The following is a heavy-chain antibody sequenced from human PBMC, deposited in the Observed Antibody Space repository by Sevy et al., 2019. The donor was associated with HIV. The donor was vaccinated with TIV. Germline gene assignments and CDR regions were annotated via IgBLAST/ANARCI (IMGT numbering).Heavy chain of an antibody. D-gene: IGHD4-17*01. J-gene: IGHJ2*01. CDR1: GYTLTELS. Sequence: ASVKVSCKVSGYTLTELSMHWVRQAPGKGLEWMGGFDPEDGETIYAQKFQGRVTMTEDTSTDTAYMGLSSLRSEDTAVYYCATETPTVTTWSYWYFDLWGRGTLVTVSS. CDR3: ATETPTVTTWSYWYFDL. CDR2: FDPEDGET. V-gene: IGHV1-24*01.